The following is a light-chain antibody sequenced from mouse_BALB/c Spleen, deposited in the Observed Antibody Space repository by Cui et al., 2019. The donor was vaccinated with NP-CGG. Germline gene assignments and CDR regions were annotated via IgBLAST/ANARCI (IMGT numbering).Light chain of an antibody. J-gene: IGLJ1*01. V-gene: IGLV1*01. CDR1: TGAVTTNNY. CDR3: ALWYSNHWV. CDR2: GTN. Sequence: QPVVTQEPAPNTSPGETVTLTCRSSTGAVTTNNYANWVQEKPDHLFTGLIGGTNNRVPGVPARFSGSLIGDKAALTITGAQTEDEAIYFCALWYSNHWVFGGGTKLTVL.